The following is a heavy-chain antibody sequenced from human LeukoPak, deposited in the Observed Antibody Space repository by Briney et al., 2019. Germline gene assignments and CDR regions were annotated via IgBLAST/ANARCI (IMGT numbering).Heavy chain of an antibody. CDR3: ARDVST. Sequence: PGWSLRLSCALSGFTRNNNYMSWVGHAPGKGLEWVSVIYSGGSTYYADSVKGRFTISRDNSKNTLYLQMNSLRAEDTAVYYCARDVSTWGQGTLVTVSS. J-gene: IGHJ5*02. D-gene: IGHD5/OR15-5a*01. V-gene: IGHV3-66*01. CDR1: GFTRNNNY. CDR2: IYSGGST.